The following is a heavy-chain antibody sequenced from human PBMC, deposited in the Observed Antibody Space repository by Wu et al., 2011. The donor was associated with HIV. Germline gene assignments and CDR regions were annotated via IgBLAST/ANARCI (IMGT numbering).Heavy chain of an antibody. Sequence: QVQLVQSGAEVKKPGASVKVSCKASGYTSTSYGINWVRQAPAQGLEWMGWIIPYNGDTNYAHNLQGRVTMTTDTSTGTVYMELRSLRSDDTAVYYCAREVAAAGDRGYYYYMDVWGKGPRSPSP. D-gene: IGHD6-13*01. CDR3: AREVAAAGDRGYYYYMDV. J-gene: IGHJ6*03. V-gene: IGHV1-18*01. CDR1: GYTSTSYG. CDR2: IIPYNGDT.